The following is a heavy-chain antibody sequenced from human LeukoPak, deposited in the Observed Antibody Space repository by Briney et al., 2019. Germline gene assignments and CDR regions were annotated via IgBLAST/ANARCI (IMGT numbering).Heavy chain of an antibody. Sequence: PSETLSLTCAVSGYSISSGYYWGWIRQPPGKGLEWIGSIYHSGSTYYNPSLKSRVTISVDTPKNQFSLKLSSVTAADTAVYYCARGIYDYYGSANWFDPWGQGTLVTVSS. CDR1: GYSISSGYY. V-gene: IGHV4-38-2*01. D-gene: IGHD3-10*01. J-gene: IGHJ5*02. CDR2: IYHSGST. CDR3: ARGIYDYYGSANWFDP.